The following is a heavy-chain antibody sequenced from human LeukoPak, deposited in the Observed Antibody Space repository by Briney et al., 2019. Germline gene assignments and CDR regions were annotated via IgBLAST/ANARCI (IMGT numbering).Heavy chain of an antibody. CDR2: IFPGDSDT. Sequence: GESLKISCKGSGYRFSNYWIAWVRQMPGKGLEWMGIIFPGDSDTRYSPSFQGQVTISADKSLSTAYLQWSSLKASDTAMYYCARALGGSSPFDYWGQGTLVTVSS. D-gene: IGHD2-15*01. J-gene: IGHJ4*02. CDR1: GYRFSNYW. V-gene: IGHV5-51*01. CDR3: ARALGGSSPFDY.